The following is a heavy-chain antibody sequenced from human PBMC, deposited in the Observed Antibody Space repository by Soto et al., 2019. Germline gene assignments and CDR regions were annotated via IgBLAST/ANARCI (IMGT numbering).Heavy chain of an antibody. V-gene: IGHV2-5*02. CDR3: AHRAQRITIFGVVYSWFDP. J-gene: IGHJ5*02. D-gene: IGHD3-3*01. CDR1: GFSLSTSGVG. Sequence: QITLKESGPTLVKPTQPLTLTSTFAGFSLSTSGVGVGWIRQPPGKALEWLALIYWDDDKRYSPSLKSRITITKDTSKHQVVLTMTNMDPVDTATYYCAHRAQRITIFGVVYSWFDPWVQGTLVTVSS. CDR2: IYWDDDK.